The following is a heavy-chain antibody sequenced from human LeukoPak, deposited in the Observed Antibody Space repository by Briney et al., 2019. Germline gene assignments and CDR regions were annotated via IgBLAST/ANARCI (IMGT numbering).Heavy chain of an antibody. CDR1: GYSFTDYA. CDR3: ATPSDYGDYG. CDR2: INTNTGNP. D-gene: IGHD4-17*01. Sequence: ASVKVSCKTSGYSFTDYAITWVRQAPGQGLEWMGWINTNTGNPTYAQGFTGRFVFSLDTSVSTAYLQISSLRAEDTAVYYCATPSDYGDYGWGQGTLVTVSS. V-gene: IGHV7-4-1*02. J-gene: IGHJ4*02.